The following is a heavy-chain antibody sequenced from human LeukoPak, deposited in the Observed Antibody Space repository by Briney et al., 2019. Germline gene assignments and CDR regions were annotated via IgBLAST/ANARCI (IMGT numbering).Heavy chain of an antibody. D-gene: IGHD3-10*02. CDR2: ISSSGTTI. CDR3: ARVYNYVFDY. J-gene: IGHJ4*02. Sequence: GGSLRLSCAASGFTFSGFEMNWVRQAPGKGLEWVSYISSSGTTINYADSVKGRFTISRDNSKNTLYLQMNSLRAEDTAVYYCARVYNYVFDYWGQGTLVTVSS. V-gene: IGHV3-48*03. CDR1: GFTFSGFE.